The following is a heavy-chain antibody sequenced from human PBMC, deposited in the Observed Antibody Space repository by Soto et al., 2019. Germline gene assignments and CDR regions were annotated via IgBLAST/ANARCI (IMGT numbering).Heavy chain of an antibody. CDR3: ARNPSGVDIGSTAN. J-gene: IGHJ4*02. CDR1: GLIFRTQG. V-gene: IGHV3-33*01. Sequence: QVQLVESGGGVVQPGRSLRLSCIASGLIFRTQGMHWVRQAPGKGLEWVAVIYNDGNRKYYADSVKGRFTISRDNSKNTLYLQMDSLRVEDTAMYYCARNPSGVDIGSTANWGKGSLVTVSS. D-gene: IGHD5-12*01. CDR2: IYNDGNRK.